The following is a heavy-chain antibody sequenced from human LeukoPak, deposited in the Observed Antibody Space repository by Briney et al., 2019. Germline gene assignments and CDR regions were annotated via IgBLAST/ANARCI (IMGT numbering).Heavy chain of an antibody. CDR1: GYTFSSYA. D-gene: IGHD5-24*01. Sequence: GWSMRLSCAASGYTFSSYAMCWVRPAPGEGLGWVLSISGSGGSTYYAASVKGRVTISRDNSKNTLYLQMNSQSAEDTAVYYLALGRDGYRGYYFDCWGEGTDDTVSS. V-gene: IGHV3-23*01. CDR3: ALGRDGYRGYYFDC. CDR2: ISGSGGST. J-gene: IGHJ4*02.